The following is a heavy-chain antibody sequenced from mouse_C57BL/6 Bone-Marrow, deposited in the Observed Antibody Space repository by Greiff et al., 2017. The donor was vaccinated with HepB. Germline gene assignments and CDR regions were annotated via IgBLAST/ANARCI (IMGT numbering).Heavy chain of an antibody. CDR2: SRNKANDYTT. V-gene: IGHV7-1*01. Sequence: EVKLVESGGGLVQSGRSLRLSCATSGFTFSDFYMEWVRQAPGKGLEWIAASRNKANDYTTEYSASVKGRFIVSSDTSQTILYLQMTALRAEDTPIYYCAGDANSAGQYAYWGKGTLVTVSA. D-gene: IGHD3-2*02. CDR3: AGDANSAGQYAY. J-gene: IGHJ3*01. CDR1: GFTFSDFY.